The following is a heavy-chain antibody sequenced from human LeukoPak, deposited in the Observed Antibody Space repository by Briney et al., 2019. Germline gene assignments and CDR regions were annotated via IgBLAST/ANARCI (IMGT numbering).Heavy chain of an antibody. CDR2: ISDSGDRT. CDR3: AKGIPWACLPYCAFDI. V-gene: IGHV3-23*01. CDR1: GFTFSSYA. D-gene: IGHD1-26*01. J-gene: IGHJ3*02. Sequence: PGGSLRLSCAASGFTFSSYAMSWVRQAPGKGLEWVSGISDSGDRTFYADFVKGRFTVSRDNSKNTLYLQMNSLRAEDTALYFCAKGIPWACLPYCAFDIWGQGTMVTVSS.